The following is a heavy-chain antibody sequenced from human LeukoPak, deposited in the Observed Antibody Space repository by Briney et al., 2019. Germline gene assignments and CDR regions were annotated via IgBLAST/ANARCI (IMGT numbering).Heavy chain of an antibody. CDR1: GGTFSSYA. CDR2: IIPIFGTA. V-gene: IGHV1-69*06. D-gene: IGHD6-25*01. CDR3: VRSGRGTYFYFDW. J-gene: IGHJ4*02. Sequence: ASVKVSCKASGGTFSSYAISWVRQAPGQGLEWMGGIIPIFGTANYAQKFQGRVSMTQDTSANIVYMELKSLTSDDTAVYYCVRSGRGTYFYFDWWGQGTRVTVSS.